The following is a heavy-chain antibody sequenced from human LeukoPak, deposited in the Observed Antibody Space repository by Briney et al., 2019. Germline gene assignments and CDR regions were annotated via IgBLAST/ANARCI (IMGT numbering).Heavy chain of an antibody. CDR3: ARGPIVVPAAVYYYGMDV. V-gene: IGHV4-31*03. J-gene: IGHJ6*02. Sequence: SETLSLTCTVSGGSISSGGYYWSWIRQHPGKGLEWIGYIYYSGSTYYNPSLKSRVTISVDTSKNQFSLKLSSVTAADTAVYYCARGPIVVPAAVYYYGMDVWGQGTTVTVSS. CDR2: IYYSGST. CDR1: GGSISSGGYY. D-gene: IGHD2-2*01.